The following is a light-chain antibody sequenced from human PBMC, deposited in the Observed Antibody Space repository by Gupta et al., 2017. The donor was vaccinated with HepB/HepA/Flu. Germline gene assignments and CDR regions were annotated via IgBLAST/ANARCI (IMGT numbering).Light chain of an antibody. CDR2: QDS. V-gene: IGLV3-1*01. Sequence: SYTLPRPPSVSVSQGRPASITCSGDKLGDKYACWYQQKPGQPPVLVIYQDSKRPSGIPERFSGSNSGNTATLTISGTQAMDEADYYCQAWDSSTLVFGGGTKLTVL. J-gene: IGLJ2*01. CDR1: KLGDKY. CDR3: QAWDSSTLV.